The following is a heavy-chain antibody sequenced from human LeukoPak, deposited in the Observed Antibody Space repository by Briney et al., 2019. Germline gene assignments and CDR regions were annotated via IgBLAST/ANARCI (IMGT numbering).Heavy chain of an antibody. Sequence: SETLSLTCTVSGGSISSSSYSWGWIRQPPGKGLEWIGGIYYSGTTYYNPSLKSRVTISVDTSKIQFSLKLSSVAATDTAVYFCARLRFDFWSGYTHPYFDYWGQGTLVTVSS. J-gene: IGHJ4*02. CDR1: GGSISSSSYS. D-gene: IGHD3-3*01. CDR2: IYYSGTT. CDR3: ARLRFDFWSGYTHPYFDY. V-gene: IGHV4-39*01.